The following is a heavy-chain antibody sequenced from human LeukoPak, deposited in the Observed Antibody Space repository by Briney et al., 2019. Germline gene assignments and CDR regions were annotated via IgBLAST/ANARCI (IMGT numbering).Heavy chain of an antibody. CDR1: GGSISSGDYY. CDR2: IYYSGST. CDR3: ARHVVGGYSFEWFDP. J-gene: IGHJ5*02. V-gene: IGHV4-39*01. Sequence: PSETLSLTCTVSGGSISSGDYYWSWIRQPPGKGLEWIGSIYYSGSTYYNPSLKSRVTISVDTSKNQFSLKLSSVTAADTAVYYCARHVVGGYSFEWFDPWGQGTLVTVSS. D-gene: IGHD5-18*01.